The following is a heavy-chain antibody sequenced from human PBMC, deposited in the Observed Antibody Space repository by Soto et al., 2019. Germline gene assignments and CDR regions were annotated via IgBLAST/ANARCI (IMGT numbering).Heavy chain of an antibody. CDR3: ARQTVVVPAAIAHTQIYFDY. CDR1: GGSISSYY. J-gene: IGHJ4*02. CDR2: IYYSGST. V-gene: IGHV4-59*08. D-gene: IGHD2-2*01. Sequence: LSLTCTVSGGSISSYYWSWIRQPPGKGLEWIGYIYYSGSTNYNPSLKSRVTISVDTSKNQFSLKLSSVTAADTAVYYCARQTVVVPAAIAHTQIYFDYWGQRTLVTV.